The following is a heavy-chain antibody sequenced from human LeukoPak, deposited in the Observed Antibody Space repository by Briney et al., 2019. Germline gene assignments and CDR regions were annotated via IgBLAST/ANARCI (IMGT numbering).Heavy chain of an antibody. CDR3: TKSALTGDQCDH. J-gene: IGHJ4*02. D-gene: IGHD3-9*01. V-gene: IGHV3-43D*04. CDR1: GFTFDDYV. CDR2: ITWDGGTT. Sequence: GGSLRLSCAASGFTFDDYVMHWVRQAPGKVLEWDSLITWDGGTTSYADSVKGRFAISRDNNKNSLYLQMNSLTLEDTALYYCTKSALTGDQCDHWGQGTLVTVSS.